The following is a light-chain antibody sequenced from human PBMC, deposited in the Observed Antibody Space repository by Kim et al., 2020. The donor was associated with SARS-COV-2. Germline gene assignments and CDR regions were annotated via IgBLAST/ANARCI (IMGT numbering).Light chain of an antibody. CDR2: GAS. Sequence: PVERVTLSCRASQSVSSSYLTWYQQKPGQAPRLLIYGASTRDTSIPARFSGSGSGTDFTLTISSLQPEDFAVYYCQQDYNLPLTFGGGTKVDIK. J-gene: IGKJ4*01. CDR3: QQDYNLPLT. CDR1: QSVSSSY. V-gene: IGKV3D-7*01.